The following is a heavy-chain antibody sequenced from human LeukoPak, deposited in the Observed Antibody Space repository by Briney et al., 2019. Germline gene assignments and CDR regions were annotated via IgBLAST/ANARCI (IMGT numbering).Heavy chain of an antibody. CDR3: ARVGGSGWYLEY. J-gene: IGHJ4*02. CDR1: RDSISGYS. V-gene: IGHV4-59*01. CDR2: IYYSGDT. Sequence: SETLSLTCTVSRDSISGYSWSWIRQSPGGGLEWIGYIYYSGDTAYKPSLRSRVTLSVDTSKNQFSLQLRSVTTADTAVYYCARVGGSGWYLEYWGQGTLVTASS. D-gene: IGHD6-19*01.